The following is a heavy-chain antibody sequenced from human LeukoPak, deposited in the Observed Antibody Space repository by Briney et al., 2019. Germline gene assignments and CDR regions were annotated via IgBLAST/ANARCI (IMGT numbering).Heavy chain of an antibody. CDR2: IGSSGTYI. D-gene: IGHD7-27*01. V-gene: IGHV3-21*01. J-gene: IGHJ3*02. CDR1: GFTFSSYS. CDR3: ASHKTGDRAFDI. Sequence: PGGSLRLSCAASGFTFSSYSMNWVRQAPGKGLEWVSSIGSSGTYIYYADSVKGRFTISRDNAKNSLYLQMNSLRAEDTAVYYCASHKTGDRAFDIWGQGTMVTVSS.